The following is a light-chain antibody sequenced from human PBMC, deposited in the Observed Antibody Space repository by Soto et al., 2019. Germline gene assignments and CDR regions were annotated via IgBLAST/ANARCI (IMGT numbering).Light chain of an antibody. V-gene: IGKV3-20*01. CDR3: QQYVTSPWA. Sequence: MLYTPSPSTRALSQGDRATLSCRASQSVSSSFLAWYQQKPGQAPRLLIYGASNRATGIPDRFSGSGSGTDFTLTISRLEPEDFAVYYCQQYVTSPWAFGQGTKVDTK. CDR2: GAS. CDR1: QSVSSSF. J-gene: IGKJ1*01.